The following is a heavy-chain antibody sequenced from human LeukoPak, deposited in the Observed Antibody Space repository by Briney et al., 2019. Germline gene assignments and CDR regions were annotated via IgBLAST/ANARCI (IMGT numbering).Heavy chain of an antibody. V-gene: IGHV3-21*01. CDR3: ARDGAAATDYAFDI. CDR1: GFTFSSHS. Sequence: GGSLRLSCAASGFTFSSHSMNWVRQAPGKGLEWVSSISSSSSYIYYADSVKGRFTISRDNAKNSLYLQMNSLRAEDTAVYYCARDGAAATDYAFDIWGQGTMVTVSS. J-gene: IGHJ3*02. CDR2: ISSSSSYI. D-gene: IGHD6-25*01.